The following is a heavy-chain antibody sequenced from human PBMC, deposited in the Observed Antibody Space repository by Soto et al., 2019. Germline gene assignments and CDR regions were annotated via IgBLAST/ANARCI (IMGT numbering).Heavy chain of an antibody. CDR3: GRHRGIGLDPPGP. Sequence: SETLSLTCTVSGASINNTSYYWGWIRQSPGKGLEWIGNIYYSGKTYYSPPLKSRVSISVDASRNQFSLRLSSVTAADTAVYYCGRHRGIGLDPPGPCGQGLLVTVYS. J-gene: IGHJ5*02. CDR1: GASINNTSYY. CDR2: IYYSGKT. V-gene: IGHV4-39*01. D-gene: IGHD6-13*01.